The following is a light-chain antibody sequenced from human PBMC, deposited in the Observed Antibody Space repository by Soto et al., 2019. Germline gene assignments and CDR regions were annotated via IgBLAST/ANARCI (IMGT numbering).Light chain of an antibody. CDR2: NNS. J-gene: IGLJ2*01. CDR3: AAWDDSLRGLE. CDR1: SPNIGSNT. V-gene: IGLV1-44*01. Sequence: QPVLTQPPSASGTPGQMVTISCSGSSPNIGSNTVNWYQQLPGMAPKLLIYNNSQRPSGVPDRFSGSKSGTSASLAISGLQSEDEADYYCAAWDDSLRGLEFGGGTKLTVL.